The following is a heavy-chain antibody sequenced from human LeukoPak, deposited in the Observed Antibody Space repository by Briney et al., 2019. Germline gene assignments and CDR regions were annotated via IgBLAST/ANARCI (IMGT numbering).Heavy chain of an antibody. J-gene: IGHJ4*02. D-gene: IGHD3-16*02. Sequence: PGGSLRLSCAASGFTFDDYAMHWVRQAPGKGLEWVSGISWNSGSIGYADSVKGRFTISRDNAKNSLYLQMNSLRAEDTALYYCAKDKLRLGELSLSCFDYWGQGTLVTVSS. V-gene: IGHV3-9*01. CDR1: GFTFDDYA. CDR3: AKDKLRLGELSLSCFDY. CDR2: ISWNSGSI.